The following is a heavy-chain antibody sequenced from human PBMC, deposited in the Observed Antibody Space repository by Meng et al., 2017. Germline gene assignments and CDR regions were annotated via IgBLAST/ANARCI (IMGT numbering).Heavy chain of an antibody. Sequence: GESLKISCAASGFTFSSYWMHWVRQAPGKGLVWVSRINSDGSSTSYADSVKGRFTISRDNAKNTLYLQMNSLRAEDTAVYYRARGRGKLISAPADYWGQGTLVTVSS. V-gene: IGHV3-74*01. D-gene: IGHD3-10*01. CDR1: GFTFSSYW. CDR3: ARGRGKLISAPADY. J-gene: IGHJ4*02. CDR2: INSDGSST.